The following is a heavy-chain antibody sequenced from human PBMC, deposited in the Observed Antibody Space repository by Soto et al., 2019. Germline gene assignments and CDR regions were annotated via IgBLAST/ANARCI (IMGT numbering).Heavy chain of an antibody. D-gene: IGHD3-9*01. J-gene: IGHJ4*02. CDR2: ISGSVGST. CDR3: AKDREYGILTVRLGDYFDY. V-gene: IGHV3-23*01. CDR1: GFTFSSYA. Sequence: EVQLLESGGGLVQPGGSLRLSCAASGFTFSSYAMSWVRQAPGKGLEWVSAISGSVGSTYYADSLKGRFTISRDNSKNTLYLQMNSLRAADTAVYYCAKDREYGILTVRLGDYFDYWGQGTLVTVSS.